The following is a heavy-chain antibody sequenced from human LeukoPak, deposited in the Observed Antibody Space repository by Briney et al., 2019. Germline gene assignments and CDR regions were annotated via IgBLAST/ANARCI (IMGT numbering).Heavy chain of an antibody. D-gene: IGHD3-10*01. Sequence: ASVKVSCKASGYTFINYGISWVRQAPGHGLECMGWISAYNGDTNYAQKFQGRVTMSTDTSTGTAYMELRSLRSDDTAVYYCAREAGSGSYYPFDYWGPGTLVTVSS. J-gene: IGHJ4*02. CDR1: GYTFINYG. CDR2: ISAYNGDT. V-gene: IGHV1-18*01. CDR3: AREAGSGSYYPFDY.